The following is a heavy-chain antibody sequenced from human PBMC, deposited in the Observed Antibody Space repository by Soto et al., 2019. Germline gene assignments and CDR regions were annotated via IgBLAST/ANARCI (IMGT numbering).Heavy chain of an antibody. CDR1: GYTLTELS. Sequence: GASVKVSCKVSGYTLTELSMHWVRQAPGKGLEWMGGFDPEDGETIYAQKLQGRVTMTTDTSTSTAYMELRSLRSDDTAVYYCARISCFGPPTYYYDSSGINWFDPWGQGTLVTVSS. J-gene: IGHJ5*02. D-gene: IGHD3-22*01. CDR2: FDPEDGET. V-gene: IGHV1-24*01. CDR3: ARISCFGPPTYYYDSSGINWFDP.